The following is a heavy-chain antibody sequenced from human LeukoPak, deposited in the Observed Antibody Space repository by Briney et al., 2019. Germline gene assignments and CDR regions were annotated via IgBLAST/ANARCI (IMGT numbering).Heavy chain of an antibody. V-gene: IGHV3-30*18. Sequence: PGGSLRLSCAASGFTFSSYGMHWVRQAPGKGLEWVAVISYDGSIKYYADSVKGRFTISRDNSKNTLYLQMNSLRAEDTAVYYCAKDPGQWLGRFDYWGQGTLVTVSS. CDR1: GFTFSSYG. CDR2: ISYDGSIK. J-gene: IGHJ4*02. CDR3: AKDPGQWLGRFDY. D-gene: IGHD6-19*01.